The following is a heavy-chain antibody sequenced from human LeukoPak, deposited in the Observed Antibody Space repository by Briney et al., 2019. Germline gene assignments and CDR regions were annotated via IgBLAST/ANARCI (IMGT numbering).Heavy chain of an antibody. Sequence: KTSETLSLTCTVSGGSISSRSYHWGWIRQPPGKGLEWIGSISYSGSTNYNPSLKSRVTIFVDTSKNQFSLKLSSVTAADTAVYYCARDRKRGYRAYGMDVWGKGTTVTVSS. V-gene: IGHV4-39*02. D-gene: IGHD5-18*01. J-gene: IGHJ6*04. CDR1: GGSISSRSYH. CDR3: ARDRKRGYRAYGMDV. CDR2: ISYSGST.